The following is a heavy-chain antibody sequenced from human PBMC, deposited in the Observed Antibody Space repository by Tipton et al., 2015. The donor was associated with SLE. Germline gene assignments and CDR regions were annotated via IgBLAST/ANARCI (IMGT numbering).Heavy chain of an antibody. Sequence: TLSLTCTVSGGSVNSGSYYCTWMRQPAGAVLELIGRIHTGGSTHYNPSLKSRVTISLDKSKNLFSLNLASVTAADTAAYYCATGSGSLRYWGQGLQVTVSS. V-gene: IGHV4-61*02. CDR2: IHTGGST. CDR1: GGSVNSGSYY. D-gene: IGHD2-15*01. J-gene: IGHJ4*02. CDR3: ATGSGSLRY.